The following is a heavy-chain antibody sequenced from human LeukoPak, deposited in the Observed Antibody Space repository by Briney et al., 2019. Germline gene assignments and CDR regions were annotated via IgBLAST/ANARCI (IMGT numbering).Heavy chain of an antibody. V-gene: IGHV4-38-2*02. CDR1: GYSISSGYY. J-gene: IGHJ6*03. D-gene: IGHD1-1*01. CDR3: ARGTTPYYYYYMDV. CDR2: IYHSGST. Sequence: SETLSLTCTVSGYSISSGYYWGWIRQPPGKGLEWIGSIYHSGSTYYNPSLKSRVTISVDTSKNQFSLKLSSVTAADTAVYYCARGTTPYYYYYMDVWGKGTTVTISS.